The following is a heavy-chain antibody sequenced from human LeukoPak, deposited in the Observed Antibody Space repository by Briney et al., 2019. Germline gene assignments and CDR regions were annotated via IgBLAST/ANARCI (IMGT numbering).Heavy chain of an antibody. CDR2: ISYDGSNK. D-gene: IGHD6-13*01. CDR1: GFTFSSYG. J-gene: IGHJ4*02. Sequence: PGGSLRLSCAASGFTFSSYGMHWVRQAPGKGLEWVAVISYDGSNKYYADSVKGRFTISRDNSKNTLYLQMNSLRAEDTAVYYCAKSLYSSSPRAADYWGQGTLVTVSS. V-gene: IGHV3-30*18. CDR3: AKSLYSSSPRAADY.